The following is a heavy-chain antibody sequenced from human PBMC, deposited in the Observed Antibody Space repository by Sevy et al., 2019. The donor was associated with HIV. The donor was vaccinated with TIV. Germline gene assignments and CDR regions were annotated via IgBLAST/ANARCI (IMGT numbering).Heavy chain of an antibody. V-gene: IGHV3-48*01. Sequence: GGSLRLSCAASGFTFSSYSMNWVRQAPGKGLEWVSYISSSSSTIYYADSVKGRFTISRDNAKNSLYLQMNSLRAEDTAVYYCAGVGIVVVVAALDYYYYGMDVWGQRTTVTVSS. CDR2: ISSSSSTI. CDR3: AGVGIVVVVAALDYYYYGMDV. D-gene: IGHD2-15*01. J-gene: IGHJ6*02. CDR1: GFTFSSYS.